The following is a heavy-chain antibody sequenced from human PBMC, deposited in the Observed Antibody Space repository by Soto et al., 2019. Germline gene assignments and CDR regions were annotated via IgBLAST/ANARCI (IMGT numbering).Heavy chain of an antibody. Sequence: GGSLRLSCAASGFTFSNYGMHWVRQAPGKGPEWVAVISSDGSRKDYADFVKGRFTISRDDAKNTLSLQMNSLRTEDTAVYYCARDKGYGGKQPGNAFDIWGQGTMVTVSS. CDR2: ISSDGSRK. D-gene: IGHD5-12*01. CDR3: ARDKGYGGKQPGNAFDI. V-gene: IGHV3-30*03. J-gene: IGHJ3*02. CDR1: GFTFSNYG.